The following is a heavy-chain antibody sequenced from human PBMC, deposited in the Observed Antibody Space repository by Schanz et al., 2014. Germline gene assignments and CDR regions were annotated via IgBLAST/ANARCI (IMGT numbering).Heavy chain of an antibody. J-gene: IGHJ4*02. CDR2: ISGSGGDT. D-gene: IGHD3-10*01. CDR1: GFTFSSYA. V-gene: IGHV3-23*04. Sequence: EVQLVESGGALVQPGGSLRLSCVASGFTFSSYAMSWVRQAPGKGLEWVSAISGSGGDTYYADSVKGRFTISRDNSKNTLYLQMNSLRTEDTAVYYCARGDMVRGVFDYWGQGTLVTVSS. CDR3: ARGDMVRGVFDY.